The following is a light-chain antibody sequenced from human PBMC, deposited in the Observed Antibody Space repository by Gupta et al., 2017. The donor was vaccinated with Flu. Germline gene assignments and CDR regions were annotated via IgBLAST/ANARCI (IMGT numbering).Light chain of an antibody. CDR3: MLYMRSDIWL. CDR1: SGAVSTTNY. V-gene: IGLV8-61*01. Sequence: QTAQTQAPSFSVSPAGTVTLTCGFDSGAVSTTNYPSWYQQAPGQTPRTLMYGTNMRSFGVPDRFSGSILGNKAALTITGAQSDDESDYYCMLYMRSDIWLFGGGTKLTVL. CDR2: GTN. J-gene: IGLJ3*02.